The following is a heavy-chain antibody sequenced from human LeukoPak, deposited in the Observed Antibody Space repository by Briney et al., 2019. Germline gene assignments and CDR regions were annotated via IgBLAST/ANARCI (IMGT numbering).Heavy chain of an antibody. CDR2: ISGSGGST. J-gene: IGHJ5*02. D-gene: IGHD2-8*01. CDR1: GFTFSSYA. Sequence: GGSLRLSCAASGFTFSSYAMSWVRQAPGKGLEWVSAISGSGGSTYYADSVKGRFTISRDNSKNTLYLQMNSLRAEDTTVYYCATDGREGGNWFDPWGQGTLVTVSS. V-gene: IGHV3-23*01. CDR3: ATDGREGGNWFDP.